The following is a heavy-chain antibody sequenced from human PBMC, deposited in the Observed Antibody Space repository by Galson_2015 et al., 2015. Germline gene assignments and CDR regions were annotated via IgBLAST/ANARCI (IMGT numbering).Heavy chain of an antibody. CDR1: GFTFSSYS. CDR3: ARVSIVVVPAAPPDYYYYYYMDV. Sequence: SLRLSCAASGFTFSSYSMNWVRQAPGKGLEWVSSISSSSSYIYYADSVKGRFTISRDNAKNSLYLQMNSLRAEDTAVYYCARVSIVVVPAAPPDYYYYYYMDVWGKGTTVTVSS. CDR2: ISSSSSYI. J-gene: IGHJ6*03. D-gene: IGHD2-2*01. V-gene: IGHV3-21*01.